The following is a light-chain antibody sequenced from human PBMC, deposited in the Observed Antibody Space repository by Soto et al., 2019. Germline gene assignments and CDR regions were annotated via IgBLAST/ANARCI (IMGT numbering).Light chain of an antibody. Sequence: EIVLTQSPGTLSLSPGERANISCRASQRLSGSNVGWYQQRPGEAPRLLIYGASKRTTGVPDRFSGSGSGPDFTLTITRLEPEDFAVYYCHYYGRSPLPFGGGTKVEIK. CDR3: HYYGRSPLP. V-gene: IGKV3-20*01. CDR1: QRLSGSN. J-gene: IGKJ4*01. CDR2: GAS.